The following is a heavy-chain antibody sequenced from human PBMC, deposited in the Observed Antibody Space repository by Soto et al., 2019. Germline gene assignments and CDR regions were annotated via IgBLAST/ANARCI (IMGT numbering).Heavy chain of an antibody. CDR1: GYIFTTYG. CDR3: ARGRYGDY. V-gene: IGHV1-18*01. D-gene: IGHD1-1*01. J-gene: IGHJ4*02. CDR2: ISAHNGNT. Sequence: QVHLVQSGAEVKKPGASVKVSCKGSGYIFTTYGITWVRQAPGQGLEWMGWISAHNGNTNYAQKLQGRVTVTRDTTTSTAYMELRNLNADDTAVYYWARGRYGDYWGQGALVTVSS.